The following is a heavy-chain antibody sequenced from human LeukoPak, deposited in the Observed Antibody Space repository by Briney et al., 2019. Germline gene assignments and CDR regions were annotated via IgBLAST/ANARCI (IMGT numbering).Heavy chain of an antibody. J-gene: IGHJ4*02. CDR1: GYTFTSYD. CDR3: ARRGILTGYMFDY. Sequence: GASVKVSCKASGYTFTSYDMHWVRQAPGQGLEWMGIINPSGGSTTYAQKFQGRVTMTSDTSTSTVYMELSSLRSDDTAVYYCARRGILTGYMFDYWGQGILVTVSS. D-gene: IGHD3-9*01. CDR2: INPSGGST. V-gene: IGHV1-46*03.